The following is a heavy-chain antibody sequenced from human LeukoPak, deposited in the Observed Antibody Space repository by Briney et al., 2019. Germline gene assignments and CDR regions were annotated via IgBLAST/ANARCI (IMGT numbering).Heavy chain of an antibody. Sequence: PSETLSLTCTVSGGSISSSSYYWGWIRQPPGKGLEWIGSIYYSGSTYYNPSLKSRVTISVDTSKDQFSLKLSSVTAADTAVYYCASLEGSGWPYYGMDVWGQGTTVTVSS. CDR1: GGSISSSSYY. D-gene: IGHD6-19*01. CDR2: IYYSGST. CDR3: ASLEGSGWPYYGMDV. J-gene: IGHJ6*02. V-gene: IGHV4-39*01.